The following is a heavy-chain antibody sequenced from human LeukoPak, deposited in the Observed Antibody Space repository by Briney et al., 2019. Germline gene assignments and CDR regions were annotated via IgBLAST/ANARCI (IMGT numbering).Heavy chain of an antibody. J-gene: IGHJ4*02. D-gene: IGHD3-22*01. CDR3: VKEGYDRGGYFGH. CDR2: ISAYVDNT. V-gene: IGHV1-18*01. Sequence: ASVKVSCKASGYTFTKYGVSWVQQAPGQGLEWIGWISAYVDNTDYAPKFQGRITVSKDSSTDTEHMELRSLRPDDTAIYYCVKEGYDRGGYFGHWGQGTLVTVSS. CDR1: GYTFTKYG.